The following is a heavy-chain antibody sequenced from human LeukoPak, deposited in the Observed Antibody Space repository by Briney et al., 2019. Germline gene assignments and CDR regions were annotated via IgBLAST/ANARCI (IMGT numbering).Heavy chain of an antibody. Sequence: GGSLRLSCTGSGFTFGDYGMSWVRQAPGKGREWVGCIRSKPYGGTTEYAASVKGRFTISRDDSESIAYLQMNSLKTEDTAVYYCTRGDYYDSGGYYFLFDYWGQGTLVAVSS. CDR2: IRSKPYGGTT. CDR1: GFTFGDYG. CDR3: TRGDYYDSGGYYFLFDY. D-gene: IGHD3-22*01. J-gene: IGHJ4*02. V-gene: IGHV3-49*04.